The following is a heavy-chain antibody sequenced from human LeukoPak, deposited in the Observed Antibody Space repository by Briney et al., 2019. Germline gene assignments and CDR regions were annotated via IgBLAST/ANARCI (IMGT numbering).Heavy chain of an antibody. CDR3: ARNNQYWNYFDY. CDR1: GYTFTSYG. J-gene: IGHJ4*02. CDR2: ISAYNDNT. D-gene: IGHD2-8*02. Sequence: ASVKVSCKASGYTFTSYGISWVRQAPGQGLEWMGWISAYNDNTNHAQKFQGRVTMTTDTSTSTACMELRSLRSDDTAVYYCARNNQYWNYFDYWGQGTLVTVSS. V-gene: IGHV1-18*01.